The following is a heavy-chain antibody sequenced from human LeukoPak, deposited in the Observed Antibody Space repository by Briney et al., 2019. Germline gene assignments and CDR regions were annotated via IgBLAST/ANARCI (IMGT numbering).Heavy chain of an antibody. CDR3: ARGVSPRYSGYDAIWFDP. D-gene: IGHD5-12*01. CDR2: ISAYNGNT. CDR1: GYTFTSYG. Sequence: GASVKVSCKASGYTFTSYGISWVRQAPGQGLEWMGWISAYNGNTNYAQKLQGRVTMTTDTSTSTAYMELRSLRSDDTAVYYCARGVSPRYSGYDAIWFDPWGQGTLVTVSS. J-gene: IGHJ5*02. V-gene: IGHV1-18*01.